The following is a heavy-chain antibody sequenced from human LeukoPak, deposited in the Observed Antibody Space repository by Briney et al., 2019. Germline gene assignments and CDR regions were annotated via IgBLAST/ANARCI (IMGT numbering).Heavy chain of an antibody. Sequence: ASVKVSCKASGSSFSSYGINWVRQAPGQGLEWMGWISAYNGDTEYAQNLKGRVTMTTDTSTSTAYMELRSLSSDDTAVYYCARAGGYYSRRGTDYMDVWGKGTTVTVSS. CDR2: ISAYNGDT. CDR1: GSSFSSYG. CDR3: ARAGGYYSRRGTDYMDV. D-gene: IGHD2-21*02. V-gene: IGHV1-18*01. J-gene: IGHJ6*03.